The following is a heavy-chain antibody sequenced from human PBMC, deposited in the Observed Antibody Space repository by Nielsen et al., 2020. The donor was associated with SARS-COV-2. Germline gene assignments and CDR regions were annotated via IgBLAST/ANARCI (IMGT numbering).Heavy chain of an antibody. CDR3: ARGRPYEQFDY. J-gene: IGHJ4*02. V-gene: IGHV1-69*13. CDR2: IIPIFGTA. Sequence: SVKVSCKASGYTFTSYDINWVRQATGQGLEWMGGIIPIFGTANYAQKFQGRVTITADESTSTAYMELSSLRSEDTAVYYCARGRPYEQFDYWGQGTLDTVSS. D-gene: IGHD3-3*01. CDR1: GYTFTSYD.